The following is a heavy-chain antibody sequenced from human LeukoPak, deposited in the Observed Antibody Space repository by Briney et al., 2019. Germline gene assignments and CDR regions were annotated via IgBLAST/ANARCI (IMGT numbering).Heavy chain of an antibody. V-gene: IGHV3-30*01. D-gene: IGHD3-3*01. Sequence: GGSLRLSCAASGFTFSGYAMHWVRQAPGKGLEWVAVISYDAIDKYYADSVKGRFTISRDNSKNTLHLQMNSLRPEDTAVYYCAGDPLEWGGTCYVDYWGQGTLVTVSS. J-gene: IGHJ4*02. CDR1: GFTFSGYA. CDR2: ISYDAIDK. CDR3: AGDPLEWGGTCYVDY.